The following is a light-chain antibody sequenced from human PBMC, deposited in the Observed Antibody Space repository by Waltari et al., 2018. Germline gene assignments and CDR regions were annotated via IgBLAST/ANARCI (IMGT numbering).Light chain of an antibody. CDR1: QTISRY. CDR3: QQSYSTPRT. Sequence: DVQMTQSPSSLSASVGDTVTITCRASQTISRYLNWYQQQPGKAPKLLIYAATTLQSEVPSRFTGSGSGTDFTLTISSVQPEDFATYYCQQSYSTPRTFCQGTKLDIK. J-gene: IGKJ2*01. CDR2: AAT. V-gene: IGKV1-39*01.